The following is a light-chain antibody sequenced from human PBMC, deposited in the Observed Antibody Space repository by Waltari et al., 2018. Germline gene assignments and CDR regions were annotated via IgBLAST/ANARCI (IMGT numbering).Light chain of an antibody. V-gene: IGKV1-39*01. CDR1: PSISSY. J-gene: IGKJ3*01. CDR3: QQSYSTPRVAFA. CDR2: AAS. Sequence: DIQLTQSPSSLSASLGDRVTITCRASPSISSYLNWYQQKPGKAPKLLIYAASSLQSGVPSRFSGSGSGTDFTLTISSLQPEDFATYYCQQSYSTPRVAFAFGPGTKVDIK.